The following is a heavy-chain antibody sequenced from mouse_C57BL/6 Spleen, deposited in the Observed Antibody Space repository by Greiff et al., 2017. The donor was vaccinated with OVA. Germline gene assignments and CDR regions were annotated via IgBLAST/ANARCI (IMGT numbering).Heavy chain of an antibody. V-gene: IGHV1-19*01. CDR3: AREYYGSSYEYFDV. D-gene: IGHD1-1*01. J-gene: IGHJ1*03. Sequence: EVQLQQSGPVLVKPGASVKMSCKASGYTFTDYYMNWVKQSHGKSLEWIGVINPYNGGTSYNQKFKGKATLTVDKSSSTAYMELNSLTSEDSAVYYCAREYYGSSYEYFDVWGTGTTVTVSS. CDR2: INPYNGGT. CDR1: GYTFTDYY.